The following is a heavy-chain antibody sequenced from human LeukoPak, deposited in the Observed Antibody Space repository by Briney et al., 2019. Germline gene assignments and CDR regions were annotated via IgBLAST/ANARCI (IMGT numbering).Heavy chain of an antibody. Sequence: SVKVSCKASGGTFSSYAISWVRQAPGQGLEWMGRIIPILGIANYAQKFRGRVTITADKSTSTAYMELSSLRSEDTAVYYCARNMVAYGSGSYCFDYWGQGTLVTVSS. D-gene: IGHD3-10*01. CDR3: ARNMVAYGSGSYCFDY. V-gene: IGHV1-69*04. CDR2: IIPILGIA. CDR1: GGTFSSYA. J-gene: IGHJ4*02.